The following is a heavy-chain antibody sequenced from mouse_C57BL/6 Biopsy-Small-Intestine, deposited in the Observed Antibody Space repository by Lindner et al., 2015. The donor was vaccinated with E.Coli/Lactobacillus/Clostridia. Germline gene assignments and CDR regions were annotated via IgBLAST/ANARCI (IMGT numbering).Heavy chain of an antibody. D-gene: IGHD4-1*01. J-gene: IGHJ4*01. Sequence: VQLQESGPELVKPGASVKISCKASGYSFTDYNVNWVKQSNGKSLEWIGVINPNYGTTSYNQKFKGKATLTVDQSSSTAYMQLNSLTSEDSAVYYCARRTNWDDSYAMDYWGQGTSVTVSS. V-gene: IGHV1-39*01. CDR3: ARRTNWDDSYAMDY. CDR1: GYSFTDYN. CDR2: INPNYGTT.